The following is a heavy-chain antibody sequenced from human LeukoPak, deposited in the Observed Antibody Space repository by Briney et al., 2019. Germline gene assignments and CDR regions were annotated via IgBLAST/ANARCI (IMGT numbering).Heavy chain of an antibody. J-gene: IGHJ4*02. Sequence: GGSLRLSCAASGFTFSSYSMNWVRQAPGEGLEWVSSISSSSSYIYYADSVKGRFAISRDNAKNSLYLQMNSLRAEDTAVYYCARTSSGWYFYFDYWGQGTLVTVSS. CDR1: GFTFSSYS. D-gene: IGHD6-19*01. CDR2: ISSSSSYI. V-gene: IGHV3-21*01. CDR3: ARTSSGWYFYFDY.